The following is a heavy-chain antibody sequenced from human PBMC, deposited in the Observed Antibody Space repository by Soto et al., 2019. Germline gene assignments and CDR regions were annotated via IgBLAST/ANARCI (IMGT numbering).Heavy chain of an antibody. D-gene: IGHD4-17*01. Sequence: PSETLSLTCTVSCGSISSSSYYWGWIRQPPGKGLEWIGSIYYSGNTYYNPSLKSRVTISVDTSKNQFSLKLSSVTAADTAVYYCARRLTTIPFVEWYFDLWGRGTLVTVSS. CDR1: CGSISSSSYY. J-gene: IGHJ2*01. V-gene: IGHV4-39*01. CDR2: IYYSGNT. CDR3: ARRLTTIPFVEWYFDL.